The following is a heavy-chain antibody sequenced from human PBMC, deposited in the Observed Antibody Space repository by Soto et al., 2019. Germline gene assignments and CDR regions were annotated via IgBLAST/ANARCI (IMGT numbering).Heavy chain of an antibody. J-gene: IGHJ6*03. V-gene: IGHV4-59*12. CDR3: ARGLWFGELFDRYYYYYYMDV. CDR1: GGSISSYY. D-gene: IGHD3-10*01. Sequence: SETLSLTCTVSGGSISSYYWSWIRQPPGKGLEWIGYIYYSGSTNYNPSLKSRVTISVDTSKNQFSLKLSSVTAADTAVYYCARGLWFGELFDRYYYYYYMDVWGKGTTVTVSS. CDR2: IYYSGST.